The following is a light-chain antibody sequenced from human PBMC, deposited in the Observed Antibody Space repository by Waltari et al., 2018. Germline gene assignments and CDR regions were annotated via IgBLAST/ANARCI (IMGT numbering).Light chain of an antibody. V-gene: IGKV1-39*01. CDR3: QQSFGTPIS. J-gene: IGKJ4*01. CDR1: RNIRDH. CDR2: DAS. Sequence: DVQVTQSPSSLSAIIGDRVTITCRASRNIRDHINWYQHRPGKAPKLLIFDASRLHSGVPLRFGGSGSGTDFTLTISSLQREDFATYYCQQSFGTPISCGGGTTV.